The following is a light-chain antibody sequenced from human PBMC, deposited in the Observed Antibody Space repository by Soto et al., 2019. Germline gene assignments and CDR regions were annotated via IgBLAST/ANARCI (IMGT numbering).Light chain of an antibody. CDR2: GAS. CDR3: QQYNSWPT. CDR1: QSVNSN. J-gene: IGKJ1*01. Sequence: EIVMTQSPATLSVSPGERATLSCRASQSVNSNLAWYQQKPGQAPRLLIYGASTRATGVPARFSGSGSGTEFILPVSSLQSEDFAVYFCQQYNSWPTFGQGTKVEIK. V-gene: IGKV3-15*01.